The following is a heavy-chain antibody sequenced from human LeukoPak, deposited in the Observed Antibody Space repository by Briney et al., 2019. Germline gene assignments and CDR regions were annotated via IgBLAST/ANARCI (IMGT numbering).Heavy chain of an antibody. V-gene: IGHV3-23*01. CDR3: ARGSGYQDPYDY. CDR1: GFTFSSYG. Sequence: GGSLRLSCAASGFTFSSYGMSWVRQAPGKGLEWVSVITGSGGSTYNADSVKGRFTISRDNAKNSLDLQMNSLRAEDTAVYYCARGSGYQDPYDYWGQGTLVTVSS. J-gene: IGHJ4*02. D-gene: IGHD3-22*01. CDR2: ITGSGGST.